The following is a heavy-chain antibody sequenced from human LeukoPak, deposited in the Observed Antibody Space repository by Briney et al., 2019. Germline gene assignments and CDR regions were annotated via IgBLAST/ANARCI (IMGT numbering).Heavy chain of an antibody. J-gene: IGHJ6*03. CDR2: ISWDGGST. D-gene: IGHD2-15*01. CDR3: AKDQDDYYYMDV. V-gene: IGHV3-43*01. CDR1: GFTFDDYT. Sequence: GGSLRLSCAASGFTFDDYTMHWVRQAPGKGLEWVSLISWDGGSTYYADSVKGRFTISRDNSKNSLYLQMDSLRTEDTALYYCAKDQDDYYYMDVWGKGTTVIVSS.